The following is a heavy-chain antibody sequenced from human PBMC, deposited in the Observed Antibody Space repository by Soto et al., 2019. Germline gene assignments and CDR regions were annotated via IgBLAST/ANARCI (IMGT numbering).Heavy chain of an antibody. V-gene: IGHV1-18*01. J-gene: IGHJ6*02. D-gene: IGHD3-3*01. CDR1: GYTFTSYG. CDR3: ARAPRKKLGTIFGVVSYGMDV. CDR2: ISAYNGNT. Sequence: ASLKVSCDASGYTFTSYGISWVRQAPGQGLEWMGWISAYNGNTNYAQKLQGRVTMTTDTSTSTAYMELRSLRSDDTAVYYCARAPRKKLGTIFGVVSYGMDVCRQLPTVPASS.